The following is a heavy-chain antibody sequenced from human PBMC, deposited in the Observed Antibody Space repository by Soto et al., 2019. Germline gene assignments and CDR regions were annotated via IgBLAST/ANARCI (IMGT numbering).Heavy chain of an antibody. J-gene: IGHJ6*03. CDR3: AKVIVGVPAVNNYYMDV. Sequence: EVQLLESGGGLVQPGGSLRLSCAASEFTFADYAMTWVRQAPGKGLEWVSAISGSADSKYYADCVKGRFTISRDNSKNTLFVQMNSLRVEDTAVYDCAKVIVGVPAVNNYYMDVWGKGTTVTVSS. V-gene: IGHV3-23*01. CDR2: ISGSADSK. CDR1: EFTFADYA. D-gene: IGHD2-2*01.